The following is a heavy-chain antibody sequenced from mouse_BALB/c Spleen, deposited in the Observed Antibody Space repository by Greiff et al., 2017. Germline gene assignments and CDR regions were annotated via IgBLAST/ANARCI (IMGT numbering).Heavy chain of an antibody. CDR1: GYSITSDYA. CDR2: ISYSGST. Sequence: VQLQQSGPGLVKPSQSLSLTCTVTGYSITSDYAWNWIRQFPGNKLEWMGYISYSGSTSYNPSLKSRISITRDTSKNQFFLQLNSVTTEDTATYYCARNYDGLDYWGQGTTLTVSS. D-gene: IGHD2-3*01. J-gene: IGHJ2*01. CDR3: ARNYDGLDY. V-gene: IGHV3-2*02.